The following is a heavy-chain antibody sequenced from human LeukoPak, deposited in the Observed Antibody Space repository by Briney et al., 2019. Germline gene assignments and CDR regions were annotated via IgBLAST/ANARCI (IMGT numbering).Heavy chain of an antibody. V-gene: IGHV4-4*07. CDR1: GGSISSYY. D-gene: IGHD3-3*01. CDR2: IYTSGST. CDR3: ASTQNYDFWSGYYIPVDYYYMDV. Sequence: SETLSLTCTVSGGSISSYYWSWIRQPAGKGLEWIGRIYTSGSTNYNPSLKSRVTMSVDTSKNQFSLKLSSVTAADTAVYYCASTQNYDFWSGYYIPVDYYYMDVWGKGTTVTVSS. J-gene: IGHJ6*03.